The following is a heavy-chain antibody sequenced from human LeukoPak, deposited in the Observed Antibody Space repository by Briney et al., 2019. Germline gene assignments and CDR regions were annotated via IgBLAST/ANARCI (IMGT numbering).Heavy chain of an antibody. CDR2: ISGSGGST. J-gene: IGHJ6*02. CDR3: AREVYYGSGSPRYGMDV. CDR1: GFTFSSYA. Sequence: PPGGSLRLSCAASGFTFSSYAMSWVRQAPGKGLEWVSAISGSGGSTYYADSVKGRFTISRDNSKNTLYLQMGSLRAEDMAVYYCAREVYYGSGSPRYGMDVWGQGTTVTVSS. D-gene: IGHD3-10*01. V-gene: IGHV3-23*01.